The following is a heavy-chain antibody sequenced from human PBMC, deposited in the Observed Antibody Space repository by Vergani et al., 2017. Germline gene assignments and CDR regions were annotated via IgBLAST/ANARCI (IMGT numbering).Heavy chain of an antibody. CDR1: GYTFTSYG. Sequence: QVQLVQSGAEVKKPGASVKVSCKASGYTFTSYGISWVRQAPGQGLEWMGWISAYNGNTNYAQKLQGRVTMTTETSTSTAYMELRSLRSDDTAVYYCARDLHPMPYVNPDYYYMDGWGKGTTVTVSS. CDR3: ARDLHPMPYVNPDYYYMDG. CDR2: ISAYNGNT. D-gene: IGHD2-2*01. V-gene: IGHV1-18*01. J-gene: IGHJ6*03.